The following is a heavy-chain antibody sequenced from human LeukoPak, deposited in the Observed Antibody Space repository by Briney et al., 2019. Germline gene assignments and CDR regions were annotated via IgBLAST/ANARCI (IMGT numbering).Heavy chain of an antibody. CDR3: ARDLEPYSSSWQNYFDY. Sequence: KTGGSLRLSCAASGFTFSSYSMNWVRQAPGKGLEWVSSISSSSSYIYYADSVKGRFTISRDNAKNSLYLQMNSLRAEDTAVYYCARDLEPYSSSWQNYFDYWAREPWSPSPQ. J-gene: IGHJ4*02. D-gene: IGHD6-13*01. V-gene: IGHV3-21*01. CDR2: ISSSSSYI. CDR1: GFTFSSYS.